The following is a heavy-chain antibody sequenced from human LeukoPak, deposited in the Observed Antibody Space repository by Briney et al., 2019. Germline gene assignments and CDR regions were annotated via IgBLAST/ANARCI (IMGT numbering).Heavy chain of an antibody. CDR1: GGSFSGYY. V-gene: IGHV4-34*01. CDR2: INQSGST. CDR3: ARGRAFFD. J-gene: IGHJ4*02. D-gene: IGHD3-3*02. Sequence: SETLSLTCAVYGGSFSGYYWNWIRQPPGKGLEWIGEINQSGSTNYNPSLKSRVIISFDTSKNHFSLKLSSVTAADTAVYYCARGRAFFDWGQGTLVTVSS.